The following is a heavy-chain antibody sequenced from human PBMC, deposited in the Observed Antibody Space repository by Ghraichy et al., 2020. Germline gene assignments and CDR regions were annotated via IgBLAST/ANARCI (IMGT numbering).Heavy chain of an antibody. J-gene: IGHJ6*03. D-gene: IGHD3-9*01. CDR3: ARTPTYYDILTGYYIPGDYYYMDV. Sequence: ASVKVSCKASGYTFTSYYMHWVRQAPGQGLEWMGIINPSGGSTSYAQKFQGRVTMTRDTSTGTVYMELSSLRSEDTAVYYCARTPTYYDILTGYYIPGDYYYMDVWGKGTTVTVSS. CDR2: INPSGGST. CDR1: GYTFTSYY. V-gene: IGHV1-46*01.